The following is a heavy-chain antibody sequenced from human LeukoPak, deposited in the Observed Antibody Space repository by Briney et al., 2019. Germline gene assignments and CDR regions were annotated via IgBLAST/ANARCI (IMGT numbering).Heavy chain of an antibody. CDR1: GGTFSSYA. J-gene: IGHJ5*02. CDR2: IIPIFGTA. V-gene: IGHV1-69*05. Sequence: SVKVPCKASGGTFSSYAISWVRQAPGQGLEWMGRIIPIFGTANYAQKFQGRVTITTDESTSTAYMELSSLRSEDTAVYYCARGPLVVPAALSSIINWFDPWGQGTLVTVSS. D-gene: IGHD2-2*01. CDR3: ARGPLVVPAALSSIINWFDP.